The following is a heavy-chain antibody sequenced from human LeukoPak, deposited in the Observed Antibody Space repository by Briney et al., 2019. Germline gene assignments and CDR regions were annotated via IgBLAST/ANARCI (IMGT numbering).Heavy chain of an antibody. CDR2: IYYSGST. CDR1: GGSISSYY. Sequence: SETLSLTCTVSGGSISSYYWSWIRQPPGKGLEWIGYIYYSGSTNYSPSLKSRVTISVDTSENQFSLKLSSVTAADTAVYYCARFAYCGSNCWYYFDSWGQGTLVTVSS. V-gene: IGHV4-59*08. J-gene: IGHJ4*02. D-gene: IGHD2-21*02. CDR3: ARFAYCGSNCWYYFDS.